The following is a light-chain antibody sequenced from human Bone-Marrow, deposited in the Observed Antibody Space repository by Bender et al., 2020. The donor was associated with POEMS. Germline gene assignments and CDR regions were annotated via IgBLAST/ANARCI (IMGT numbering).Light chain of an antibody. CDR3: CSYAGSSTWV. V-gene: IGLV2-14*03. CDR2: DVT. Sequence: QSALTQPASVSGSPGQSITISCTGTRSDVGGYNYVTWYQQHPDRAPRLIIYDVTNRPSGVSNRFSGSKSGNTASLTISGLQAEDEADYYCCSYAGSSTWVFGGGTKLTVL. CDR1: RSDVGGYNY. J-gene: IGLJ3*02.